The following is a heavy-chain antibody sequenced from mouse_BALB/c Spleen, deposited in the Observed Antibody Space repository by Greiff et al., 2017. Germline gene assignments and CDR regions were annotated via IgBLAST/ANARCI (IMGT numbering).Heavy chain of an antibody. CDR1: GFSLSRYS. D-gene: IGHD1-2*01. V-gene: IGHV2-6-4*01. J-gene: IGHJ3*01. Sequence: VQLLESGPGLVAPSQSLSLTCTVSGFSLSRYSVHWVRQPPGKGLEWLGMIWGGGSTDYNSALKSRLSISKDNSKSQVFLKMNSLQTDDTAMYYCARSTTAPPWFAYWGQGTLVTVSA. CDR3: ARSTTAPPWFAY. CDR2: IWGGGST.